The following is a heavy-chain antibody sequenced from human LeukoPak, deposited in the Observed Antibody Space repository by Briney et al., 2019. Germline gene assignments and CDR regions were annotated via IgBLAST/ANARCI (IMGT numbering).Heavy chain of an antibody. J-gene: IGHJ3*02. D-gene: IGHD5-18*01. V-gene: IGHV4-59*01. Sequence: SETLSLTCTVSGGSISSYYWSWIRQPPGKGLEWIGYAYYSGSTNYNPSLKSRVTISVDTSKKQFSLKLSSVTAADTAVYYCARSGYSYGADAVDIWGQGTMVTVSS. CDR1: GGSISSYY. CDR3: ARSGYSYGADAVDI. CDR2: AYYSGST.